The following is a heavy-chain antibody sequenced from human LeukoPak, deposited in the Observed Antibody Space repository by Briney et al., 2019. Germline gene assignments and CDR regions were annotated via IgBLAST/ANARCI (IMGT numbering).Heavy chain of an antibody. Sequence: GESLKISCKGSGYSFTSYWIGWVRQMPGKGLEWTGIIYPGDSDTRYSPSFQGQVTISADKSISTAYLQWSSLKASDTAMYYCARRTREAVAGYYFDYWGQGTLVTVSS. D-gene: IGHD6-19*01. CDR3: ARRTREAVAGYYFDY. J-gene: IGHJ4*02. CDR1: GYSFTSYW. V-gene: IGHV5-51*01. CDR2: IYPGDSDT.